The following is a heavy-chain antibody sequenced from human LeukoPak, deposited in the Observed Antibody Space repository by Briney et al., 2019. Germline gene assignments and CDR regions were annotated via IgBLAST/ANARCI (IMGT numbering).Heavy chain of an antibody. Sequence: GGSLRLSCAASGFTFSSYSMNWVRQAPGKGLEWVSSISSSSSYIYYADSVKGRFTISRDNAKNSLYLQMNSLRAEDTAVYYCARLSLLTGDFDYWGQGTLVTVSS. CDR1: GFTFSSYS. CDR2: ISSSSSYI. J-gene: IGHJ4*02. V-gene: IGHV3-21*01. CDR3: ARLSLLTGDFDY. D-gene: IGHD1-20*01.